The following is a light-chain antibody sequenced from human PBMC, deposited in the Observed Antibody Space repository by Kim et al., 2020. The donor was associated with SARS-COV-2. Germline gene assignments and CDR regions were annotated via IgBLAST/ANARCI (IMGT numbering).Light chain of an antibody. CDR3: AAWDSSITAWV. Sequence: QAGLTQSPSVPKGLRQTATLTCTGNSNNVGNEGAAWLQQHEGHPPKLLSNRNNDRPSGISERFSASRSGITASLTITGLQPEDEADYYCAAWDSSITAWVFGGGTQLTVL. CDR1: SNNVGNEG. V-gene: IGLV10-54*04. CDR2: RNN. J-gene: IGLJ3*02.